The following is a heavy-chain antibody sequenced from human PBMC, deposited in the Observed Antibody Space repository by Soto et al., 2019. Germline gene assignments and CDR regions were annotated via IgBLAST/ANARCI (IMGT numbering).Heavy chain of an antibody. CDR1: GGTFSSYT. CDR3: ARALTGDPGFDY. Sequence: QVQLVQSGAEVKKPGSSVKVSCKASGGTFSSYTISWVRQAPGQGLEWMGRIIPILGIANYAQKFQGRVTITADKSTSTAYMELSSLRSEDTAVYYCARALTGDPGFDYWGQGTLVTVSS. J-gene: IGHJ4*02. D-gene: IGHD7-27*01. CDR2: IIPILGIA. V-gene: IGHV1-69*02.